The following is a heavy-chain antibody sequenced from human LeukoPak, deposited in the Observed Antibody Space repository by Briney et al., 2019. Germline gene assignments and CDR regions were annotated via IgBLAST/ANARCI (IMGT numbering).Heavy chain of an antibody. CDR2: INHSGST. D-gene: IGHD6-13*01. CDR3: ARPRRYSSSWYGPFDY. CDR1: GGSFSGYY. V-gene: IGHV4-34*01. Sequence: SETLSLTCAVYGGSFSGYYWSWIRQPPGKGLEWIGEINHSGSTNYNPSLKSRVTISVDTSKNQFSLKLSSVTAADTAVYYCARPRRYSSSWYGPFDYWGQGALVTVSS. J-gene: IGHJ4*02.